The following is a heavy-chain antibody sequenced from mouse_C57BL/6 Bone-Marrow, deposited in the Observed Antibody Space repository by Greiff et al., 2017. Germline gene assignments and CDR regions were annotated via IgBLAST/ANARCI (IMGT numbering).Heavy chain of an antibody. CDR3: ARPAGYVSWFAY. J-gene: IGHJ3*01. D-gene: IGHD3-2*02. CDR2: IYPRSGNT. V-gene: IGHV1-81*01. CDR1: GYTFTSYG. Sequence: VKLMESGAELARPGASVKLSCKASGYTFTSYGISWVKQRTGQGLEWIGEIYPRSGNTYYNEKFKGKATLTADKSSSTAYMELRSLTSEDSAVYFCARPAGYVSWFAYWGQGTLVTVSA.